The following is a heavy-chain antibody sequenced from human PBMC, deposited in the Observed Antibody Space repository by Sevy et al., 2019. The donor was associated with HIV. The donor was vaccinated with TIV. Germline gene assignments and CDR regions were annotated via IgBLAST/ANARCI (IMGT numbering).Heavy chain of an antibody. V-gene: IGHV3-30*04. CDR2: ISYDGSNK. CDR1: GFTFSSYA. D-gene: IGHD3-3*01. Sequence: GGSLRLSCAASGFTFSSYAMHWVRQAPGKGLEWVAVISYDGSNKYYADSVKGRFTISRDNSKNTLYLQMNSLRAEDTAVYYCAGDYDFWSGYSYRYGMDVWGQWTTVTVSS. CDR3: AGDYDFWSGYSYRYGMDV. J-gene: IGHJ6*02.